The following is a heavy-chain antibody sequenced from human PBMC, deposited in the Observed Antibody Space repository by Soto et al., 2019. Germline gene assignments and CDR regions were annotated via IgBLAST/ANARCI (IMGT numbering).Heavy chain of an antibody. D-gene: IGHD5-12*01. CDR2: INHSGST. CDR1: GGSFSGYY. J-gene: IGHJ6*02. V-gene: IGHV4-34*01. CDR3: ARGARRSGLRDYYYGMDV. Sequence: NPSETLSLTCAVSGGSFSGYYWGWIRQPPGKGLEWIGEINHSGSTNYNPSLKSRVTISVDTSKNQFSLKLSSVTAADTAVYYCARGARRSGLRDYYYGMDVWGQGTTVTVSS.